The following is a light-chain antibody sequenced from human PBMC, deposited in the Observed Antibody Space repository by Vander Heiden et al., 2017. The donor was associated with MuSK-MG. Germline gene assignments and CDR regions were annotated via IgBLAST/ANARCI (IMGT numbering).Light chain of an antibody. Sequence: SSELTQDPAVSVALGQTVRITSQGDSLRSDYASWYQQKPGQAPVLVIYSKNNRPSGIPDRFSGSSSGNTASLTITGAQAEDEADYYCNSRDSSGNHVVFGGGTKLTVL. V-gene: IGLV3-19*01. CDR2: SKN. J-gene: IGLJ2*01. CDR1: SLRSDY. CDR3: NSRDSSGNHVV.